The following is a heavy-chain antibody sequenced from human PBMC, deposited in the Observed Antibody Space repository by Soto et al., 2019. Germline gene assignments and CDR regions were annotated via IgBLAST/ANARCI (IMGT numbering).Heavy chain of an antibody. D-gene: IGHD3-16*01. CDR1: GFTFSSYV. CDR2: IGGTSGST. CDR3: AKRRGEGFFDY. Sequence: EVQLLESGGGLVQPWGSLRLSCAASGFTFSSYVMGWVRQAPGKGLEWVSAIGGTSGSTYYANSVRGRFTISRDNSKNTVYLQMNSLRADDMAVYFCAKRRGEGFFDYWGQGTLVTVSS. V-gene: IGHV3-23*01. J-gene: IGHJ4*02.